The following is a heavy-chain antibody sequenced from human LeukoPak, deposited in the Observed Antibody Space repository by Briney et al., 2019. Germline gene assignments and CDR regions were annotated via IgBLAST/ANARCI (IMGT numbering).Heavy chain of an antibody. CDR2: IYYSGST. Sequence: SQTLSLTCTVSGGSISSGGYYWSWIRQHPGKGLEWIGYIYYSGSTNYNPSLKSRVTISVDTSKNQFSLKLSSVTAADTAVYYCARGLVEYSSSEGYYWGQGTLVTVSS. J-gene: IGHJ4*02. CDR1: GGSISSGGYY. D-gene: IGHD6-6*01. V-gene: IGHV4-31*03. CDR3: ARGLVEYSSSEGYY.